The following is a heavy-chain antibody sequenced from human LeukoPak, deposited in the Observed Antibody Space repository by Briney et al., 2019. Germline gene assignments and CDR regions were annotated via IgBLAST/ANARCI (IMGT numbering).Heavy chain of an antibody. D-gene: IGHD1-1*01. J-gene: IGHJ4*02. V-gene: IGHV3-30*18. CDR2: ISYDGTNK. Sequence: GGSLRLSCAASGFTFNTYGMHWVRQAPGKGLEWVAVISYDGTNKYYADSVKGRFTISRDNSKNTLYLRMNSLRDEDTAVYHCAKEVHTRSMFESWGQGTLVTVSS. CDR3: AKEVHTRSMFES. CDR1: GFTFNTYG.